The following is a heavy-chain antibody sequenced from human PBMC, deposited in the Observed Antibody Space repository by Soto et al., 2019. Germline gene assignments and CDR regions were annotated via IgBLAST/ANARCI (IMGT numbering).Heavy chain of an antibody. CDR3: ANRVDVLAPWN. J-gene: IGHJ4*02. V-gene: IGHV4-38-2*02. CDR1: GDSIRSYY. Sequence: PSETLSLTCSVSGDSIRSYYWTWIRQPLGKGLQWIGSVYQSGDTYFNPSLKSRATISMDASINQFYLRLTSVTAADTATYYCANRVDVLAPWNWGQGTLVTVSS. CDR2: VYQSGDT. D-gene: IGHD3-9*01.